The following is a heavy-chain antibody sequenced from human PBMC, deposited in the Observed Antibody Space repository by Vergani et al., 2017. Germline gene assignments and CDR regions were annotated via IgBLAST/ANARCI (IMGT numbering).Heavy chain of an antibody. Sequence: VQLVESGGGLVKPGGSLRLSCAASGFTFSDYYMSWIRQAPGKGLEWVSYISSSGSTIYYADSVKGRFTISRDNAKNSLYLQMNSLRAEDTAVYYCASNLGYCSSTSCRGAFDIWGQGTMVTVSS. J-gene: IGHJ3*02. CDR1: GFTFSDYY. V-gene: IGHV3-11*01. CDR2: ISSSGSTI. D-gene: IGHD2-2*01. CDR3: ASNLGYCSSTSCRGAFDI.